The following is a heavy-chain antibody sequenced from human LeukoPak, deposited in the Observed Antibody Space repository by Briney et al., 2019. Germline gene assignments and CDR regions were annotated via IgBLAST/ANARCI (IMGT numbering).Heavy chain of an antibody. CDR3: ARGPSRRAVSITTRRANYYFDY. D-gene: IGHD3-22*01. J-gene: IGHJ4*02. CDR2: INYSGDT. CDR1: GRSFSGYY. V-gene: IGHV4-34*01. Sequence: SETLSLTCAVYGRSFSGYYWTWIRQPPGRGLEWIGEINYSGDTNYNPSLKSRVTISVDTSKNQFSLKLSSVTAADTAVYYCARGPSRRAVSITTRRANYYFDYWGQGTLVTVSS.